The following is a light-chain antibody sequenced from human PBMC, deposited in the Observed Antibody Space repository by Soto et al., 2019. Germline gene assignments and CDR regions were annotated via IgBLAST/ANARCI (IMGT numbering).Light chain of an antibody. J-gene: IGLJ2*01. V-gene: IGLV1-51*01. CDR2: DSN. CDR1: SFNIGNNY. CDR3: GTWDNSLSAVV. Sequence: QSVLTQPPSVSAAPGQKVTISCSGSSFNIGNNYVSWYQQLPGTAPKLLIYDSNKRPSGIPDRFSGSKSGTSATLGITGLQTGDEADYYCGTWDNSLSAVVFGGGTKVTVL.